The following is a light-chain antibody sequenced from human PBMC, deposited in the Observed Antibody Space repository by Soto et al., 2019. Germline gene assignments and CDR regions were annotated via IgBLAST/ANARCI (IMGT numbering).Light chain of an antibody. CDR2: GAS. V-gene: IGKV3-20*01. CDR1: QSVSSSY. Sequence: EIVLPQSPGTLSLSPGERATLSCRASQSVSSSYLAWYQLNPGQAPSLLIYGASRRATGIPDRFSDSGSGEDFTLTISSLGPEGFAVYYCQHDGSPPWTFGIGTKVE. J-gene: IGKJ1*01. CDR3: QHDGSPPWT.